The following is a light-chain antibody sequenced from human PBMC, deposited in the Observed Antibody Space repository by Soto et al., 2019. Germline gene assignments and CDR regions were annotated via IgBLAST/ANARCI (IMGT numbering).Light chain of an antibody. CDR2: KAS. J-gene: IGKJ1*01. CDR3: MHGTPWPPT. CDR1: QSLVYRDGNAY. Sequence: DVVMTQSPLSLPVTLGQPASISCRSSQSLVYRDGNAYLNWFQQRPGQSPRRLIYKASRRDSGAPDRFSGSGSGTDFTLQINRVEAEDVGVYYCMHGTPWPPTFGRGTRVEIK. V-gene: IGKV2-30*01.